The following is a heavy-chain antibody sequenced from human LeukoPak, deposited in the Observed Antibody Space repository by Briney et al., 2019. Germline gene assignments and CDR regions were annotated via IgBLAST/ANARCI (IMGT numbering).Heavy chain of an antibody. V-gene: IGHV1-69*13. J-gene: IGHJ5*02. CDR2: IIPTFGTA. D-gene: IGHD6-19*01. CDR1: GGTFSSYA. Sequence: SVKVSCKASGGTFSSYAISWVRQAPGQGLEWMGGIIPTFGTANYAQKFQGRVTITADESTSTAYMELSSLRSEDTAVYYCARDRIGSGWSWGWFDPWGQGTLVTVSS. CDR3: ARDRIGSGWSWGWFDP.